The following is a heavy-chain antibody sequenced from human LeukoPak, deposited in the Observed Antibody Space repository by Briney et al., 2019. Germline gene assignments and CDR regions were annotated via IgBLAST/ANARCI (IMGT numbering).Heavy chain of an antibody. CDR1: GGSFSGYY. V-gene: IGHV4-34*01. Sequence: MPSETLSLTCAVYGGSFSGYYWSWIRQPPGKGLEWIGEINHSGSTNSNPSLKSRVTISVDTSKNQFSLKLSSVTAADTAVYYCATRGGYYDILTGYYRPFDYWGQGTLVTVSS. CDR2: INHSGST. CDR3: ATRGGYYDILTGYYRPFDY. J-gene: IGHJ4*02. D-gene: IGHD3-9*01.